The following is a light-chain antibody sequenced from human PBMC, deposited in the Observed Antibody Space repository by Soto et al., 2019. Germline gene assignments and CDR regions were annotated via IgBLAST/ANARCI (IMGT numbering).Light chain of an antibody. CDR1: QEISSW. CDR2: DAS. V-gene: IGKV1-5*01. J-gene: IGKJ2*01. Sequence: DIQMTQSPSTLSASVGDRVTITRRASQEISSWLAWYQQKPGKPPNLLIHDASTLESGVPSRFSGSGSGTDFTLAISSLQPDDFATYYCQQYSTFPYTFGQGTKLESK. CDR3: QQYSTFPYT.